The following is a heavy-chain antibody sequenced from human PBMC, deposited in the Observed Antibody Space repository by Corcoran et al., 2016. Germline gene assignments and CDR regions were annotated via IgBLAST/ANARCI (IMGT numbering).Heavy chain of an antibody. CDR3: VKGPNSSSRKEGFDY. CDR2: ISGSGGST. J-gene: IGHJ4*02. V-gene: IGHV3-23*01. D-gene: IGHD6-13*01. CDR1: GFTFSTYA. Sequence: EVQLLESGGGLVQPGGSLRLSCAASGFTFSTYAMSWVRQAPGKGLEWVSSISGSGGSTYYADSVKGRFTISRDNSKNTLYLQVNSLRAEDTAVYYCVKGPNSSSRKEGFDYWGQGTLVTVSS.